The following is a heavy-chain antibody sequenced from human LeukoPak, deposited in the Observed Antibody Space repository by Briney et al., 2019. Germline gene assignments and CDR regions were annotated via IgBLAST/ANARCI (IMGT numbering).Heavy chain of an antibody. CDR2: ISGSGGST. J-gene: IGHJ4*02. Sequence: GGSLRLSCAASGFTFSSYAMSWVRQAPGKGLEWVSAISGSGGSTYYADSVKGRFTISRDNSKNTLYLRMNSLRAEDTAVYYCAKGALGSIAAAGENGAQGPLATVS. V-gene: IGHV3-23*01. CDR3: AKGALGSIAAAGEN. D-gene: IGHD6-13*01. CDR1: GFTFSSYA.